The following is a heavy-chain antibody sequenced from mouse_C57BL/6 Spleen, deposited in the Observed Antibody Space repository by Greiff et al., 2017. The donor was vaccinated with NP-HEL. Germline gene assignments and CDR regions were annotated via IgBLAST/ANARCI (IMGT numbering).Heavy chain of an antibody. J-gene: IGHJ4*01. V-gene: IGHV7-3*01. CDR2: IRNKANGYTT. Sequence: EVKLVESGGGLVQPGGSLSLSCAASGFTFTDYYMSWVRQPPGKALEWLGFIRNKANGYTTEYSASVKGRFTISRDNSQSILYLQMNALRAEDSATYYCARSGLRRGAIDYWGQGTSVTVSS. CDR3: ARSGLRRGAIDY. CDR1: GFTFTDYY. D-gene: IGHD2-4*01.